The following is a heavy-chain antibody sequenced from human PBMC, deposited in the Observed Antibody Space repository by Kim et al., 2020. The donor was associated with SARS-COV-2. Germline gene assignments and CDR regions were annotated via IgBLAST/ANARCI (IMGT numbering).Heavy chain of an antibody. CDR2: T. D-gene: IGHD3-10*01. V-gene: IGHV3-23*05. J-gene: IGHJ4*02. Sequence: THYADSVKARFTTSRNNSKNRLYLKINSLRAKNTAVFYCGDYHGAGSHFGYWGQGTVVTVS. CDR3: GDYHGAGSHFGY.